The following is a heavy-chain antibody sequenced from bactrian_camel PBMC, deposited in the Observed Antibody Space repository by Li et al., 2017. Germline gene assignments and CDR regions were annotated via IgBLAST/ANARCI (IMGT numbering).Heavy chain of an antibody. Sequence: VQLVESGGGLVQPGGSLRLSCTASGFTFSRYAISWVRQAPGKGLEWVSDINGNGAITYYADSVKGRFTISRDNAKNTLYLQMNSLKTDDTGVYYCAADLGGGSRYGGRFGYWGQGTQVTVS. V-gene: IGHV3S40*01. CDR3: AADLGGGSRYGGRFGY. D-gene: IGHD2*01. CDR1: GFTFSRYA. CDR2: INGNGAIT. J-gene: IGHJ6*01.